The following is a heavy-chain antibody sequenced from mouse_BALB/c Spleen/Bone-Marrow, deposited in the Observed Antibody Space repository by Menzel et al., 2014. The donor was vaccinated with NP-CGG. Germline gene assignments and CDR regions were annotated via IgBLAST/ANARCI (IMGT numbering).Heavy chain of an antibody. J-gene: IGHJ2*01. CDR1: GYAFSAYW. V-gene: IGHV1-80*01. CDR2: IYPGDGDT. Sequence: VKLMESGAELVRPGSSVKISCKASGYAFSAYWMNWVKQRPGQGLEWIGQIYPGDGDTNYNGKFKGKATLTADKSSSTAYMQLSSLTSEDSAVYFCTRSTAPFDYWGQGTTLTVSS. D-gene: IGHD1-2*01. CDR3: TRSTAPFDY.